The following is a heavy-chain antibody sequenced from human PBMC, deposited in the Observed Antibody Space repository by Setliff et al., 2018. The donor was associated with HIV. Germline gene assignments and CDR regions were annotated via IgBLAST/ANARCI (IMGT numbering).Heavy chain of an antibody. CDR1: GHTFANSY. D-gene: IGHD1-20*01. V-gene: IGHV1-46*01. J-gene: IGHJ4*02. Sequence: ASVKVSCKASGHTFANSYLHWVRQGPGQGLEWMGIMNPNDGGTQYAQNFRGRVSMTRDTSTTAVYMELYSLRSEDTAVYHCARSDISGTGYFDSWGQGTLVTVSS. CDR3: ARSDISGTGYFDS. CDR2: MNPNDGGT.